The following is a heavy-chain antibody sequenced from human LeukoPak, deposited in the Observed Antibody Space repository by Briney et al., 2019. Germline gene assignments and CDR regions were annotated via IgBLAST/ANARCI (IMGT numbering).Heavy chain of an antibody. D-gene: IGHD7-27*01. CDR2: ISCSGNT. J-gene: IGHJ5*02. CDR1: GGSISNYY. V-gene: IGHV4-59*08. Sequence: SETLSLTCTVSGGSISNYYWSWIRQPPGKELEWIGYISCSGNTDSNPSLKSRVTISVDTSKNQFSLKLSSVTAADTAVYYCVRCSATGDRGRWFDPWGQGTLVTVSS. CDR3: VRCSATGDRGRWFDP.